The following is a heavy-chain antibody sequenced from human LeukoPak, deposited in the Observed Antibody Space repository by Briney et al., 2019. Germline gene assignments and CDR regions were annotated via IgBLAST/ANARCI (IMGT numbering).Heavy chain of an antibody. CDR1: GNSFTSYW. V-gene: IGHV5-51*01. Sequence: GESLKISCTGSGNSFTSYWIGWVRQMPGRGLEWMGIIYPGDSDTTYTPSFQGQVTISADKSISTAYLQWSSLTASDTAMYYCTRRCGNSGATYWGQGTLITVSS. CDR3: TRRCGNSGATY. J-gene: IGHJ4*02. D-gene: IGHD2-21*01. CDR2: IYPGDSDT.